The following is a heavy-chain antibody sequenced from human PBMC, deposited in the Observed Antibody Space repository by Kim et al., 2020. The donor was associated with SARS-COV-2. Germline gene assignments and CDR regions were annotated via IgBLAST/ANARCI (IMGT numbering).Heavy chain of an antibody. Sequence: GGSLRLSCVVSGFTLRTYGMDWVRQAPGMGLEWFSTITSGGTVYYGESVKGRFTISRDNAKNSLYLQMSSLRVEDTAVYYCARGLRSGNYFYWGQGTVVTVSS. V-gene: IGHV3-48*01. D-gene: IGHD1-26*01. CDR2: ITSGGTV. J-gene: IGHJ4*02. CDR1: GFTLRTYG. CDR3: ARGLRSGNYFY.